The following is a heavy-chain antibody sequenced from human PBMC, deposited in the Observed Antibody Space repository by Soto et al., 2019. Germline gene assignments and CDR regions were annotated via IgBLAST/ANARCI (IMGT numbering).Heavy chain of an antibody. D-gene: IGHD1-26*01. CDR2: ISSSSSYI. J-gene: IGHJ6*03. Sequence: VGSLRLSCAASGFTFSSYSMNWVRQAPGKGLEWVSSISSSSSYIYYADSVKGRFTISRDNAKNSLYLQMNSLRAEDTAVYYCARAPEDSGSYYYYYYMDVWGKGTTVTVSS. V-gene: IGHV3-21*01. CDR3: ARAPEDSGSYYYYYYMDV. CDR1: GFTFSSYS.